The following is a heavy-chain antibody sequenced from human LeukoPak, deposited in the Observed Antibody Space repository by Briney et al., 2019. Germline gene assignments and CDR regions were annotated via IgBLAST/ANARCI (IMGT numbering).Heavy chain of an antibody. Sequence: SGGSLRLSCAASGFTFSSYWMHWVRQAPGKGLVWVSRINSDGSRTTYADPVKGRFTISRDNAKNTLYLQMNSLRVEDTAVYYCARDQRYFNYFQDWGQGTLVTVSS. V-gene: IGHV3-74*03. CDR2: INSDGSRT. CDR3: ARDQRYFNYFQD. CDR1: GFTFSSYW. J-gene: IGHJ1*01. D-gene: IGHD2/OR15-2a*01.